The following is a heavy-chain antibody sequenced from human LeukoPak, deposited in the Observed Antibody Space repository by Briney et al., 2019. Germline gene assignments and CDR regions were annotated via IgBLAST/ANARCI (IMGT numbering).Heavy chain of an antibody. CDR1: GFTFSSYS. CDR2: ISSSSSYI. CDR3: AREGVPYTLPYYFDY. V-gene: IGHV3-21*01. Sequence: GGSLRLSCGASGFTFSSYSMNWVRQAPGKGLEWVSSISSSSSYIYYADSVKGRFTISRDNAKNSLYLQMNSLRAEDTAVYYCAREGVPYTLPYYFDYWGQGTLVTVSS. D-gene: IGHD3-16*01. J-gene: IGHJ4*02.